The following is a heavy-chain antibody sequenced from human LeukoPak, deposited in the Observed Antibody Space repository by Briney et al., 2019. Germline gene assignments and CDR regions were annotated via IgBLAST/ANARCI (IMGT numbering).Heavy chain of an antibody. Sequence: GGSLRLSCAASGFTFSTYAMSWVRQAPGKGLEWVSAISGSGGSTYYADSVKGRFTISRDNSKNTLYLQMNSLRAEDTAVYYCAVRGWIQLWLPSYRGQATLVTVSS. D-gene: IGHD5-18*01. CDR1: GFTFSTYA. J-gene: IGHJ4*02. CDR3: AVRGWIQLWLPSY. V-gene: IGHV3-23*01. CDR2: ISGSGGST.